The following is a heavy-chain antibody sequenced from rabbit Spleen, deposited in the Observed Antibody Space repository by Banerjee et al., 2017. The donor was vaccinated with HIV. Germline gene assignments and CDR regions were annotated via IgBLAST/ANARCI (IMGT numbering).Heavy chain of an antibody. CDR2: PYAGSSGNT. D-gene: IGHD4-2*01. J-gene: IGHJ6*01. Sequence: QPLEESGGDLVKPGASLTLTCTASGFSFNSGYDMCWVRQAPGKGLEWVACPYAGSSGNTYSATWAKGRFTISKTSSTTVTLQMTSLPATATPTYFSARVPADSISTYGMEIWRRGTL. V-gene: IGHV1S40*01. CDR3: ARVPADSISTYGMEI. CDR1: GFSFNSGYD.